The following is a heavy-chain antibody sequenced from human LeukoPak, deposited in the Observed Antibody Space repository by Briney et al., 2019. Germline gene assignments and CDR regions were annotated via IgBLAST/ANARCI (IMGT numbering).Heavy chain of an antibody. D-gene: IGHD1-26*01. CDR2: IYYSGST. Sequence: PSETLSLTCTVSGGSISSSSYYWGWIRQPPGKGLEWIGSIYYSGSTYYNPSLKSRVTISVDTSKNQFSLKLSSVTAADTAVYYCARHPSVGSYLRHFDYWGQGTLVTVSS. J-gene: IGHJ4*02. CDR1: GGSISSSSYY. CDR3: ARHPSVGSYLRHFDY. V-gene: IGHV4-39*01.